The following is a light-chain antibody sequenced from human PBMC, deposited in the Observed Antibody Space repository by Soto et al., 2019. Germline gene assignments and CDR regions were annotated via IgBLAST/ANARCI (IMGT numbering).Light chain of an antibody. V-gene: IGLV2-14*01. CDR3: SSYTSSSTYV. Sequence: QSALTQPASVSGSPGQSITISCTGTSGDVGGYNYVSWYQQHPGKAPKLMIYDVSNRPSGVSNRFSGSKSGNTASLTISGLQAEDEADYYLSSYTSSSTYVFGTGTKVTV. J-gene: IGLJ1*01. CDR2: DVS. CDR1: SGDVGGYNY.